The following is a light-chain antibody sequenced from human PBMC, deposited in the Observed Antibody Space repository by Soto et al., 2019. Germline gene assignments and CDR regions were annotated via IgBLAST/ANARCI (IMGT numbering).Light chain of an antibody. Sequence: QSVLTQPPSASGSPGQSVTISCTGTSSDVGRYNYVSWYQQHPGKAPKLIIYEVNKRPSGVPDRFSGSKSGNTASLTVSGLQAEDEADYYCGSWDSSLSAYVFGTGTKLTVL. CDR2: EVN. CDR1: SSDVGRYNY. V-gene: IGLV2-8*01. J-gene: IGLJ1*01. CDR3: GSWDSSLSAYV.